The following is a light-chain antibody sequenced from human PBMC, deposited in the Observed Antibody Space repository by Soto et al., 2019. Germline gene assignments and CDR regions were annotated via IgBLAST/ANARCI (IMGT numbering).Light chain of an antibody. V-gene: IGLV1-36*01. J-gene: IGLJ3*02. Sequence: SVLTQPPSVSGSPRQRVTISWSGSTSNIGNHYVNWYQQLPGKAPKLLLYHDDLLPSGVSDRFSGSQSGTSASLAIRGRQSAVEADHSREAWDDRLNGHVFGGGTQLTVL. CDR3: EAWDDRLNGHV. CDR2: HDD. CDR1: TSNIGNHY.